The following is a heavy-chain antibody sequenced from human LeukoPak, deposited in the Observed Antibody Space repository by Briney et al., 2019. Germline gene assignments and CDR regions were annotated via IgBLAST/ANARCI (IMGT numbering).Heavy chain of an antibody. CDR3: ARDSGYCSGGSCYSGIDY. CDR2: IYYSGST. D-gene: IGHD2-15*01. V-gene: IGHV4-59*01. CDR1: GGSISSYY. J-gene: IGHJ4*02. Sequence: PSETLSLTCTVSGGSISSYYWSWIRQPPGKGLEWIGYIYYSGSTNYNPSLKSRVTISVDTSKNQFSLKLSSVTAADTAVYYCARDSGYCSGGSCYSGIDYWGQGTLVTVSS.